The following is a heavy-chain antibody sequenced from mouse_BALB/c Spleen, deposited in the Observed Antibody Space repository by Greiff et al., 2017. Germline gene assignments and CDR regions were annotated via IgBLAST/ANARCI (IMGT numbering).Heavy chain of an antibody. V-gene: IGHV5-4*02. CDR2: ISDGGSYT. J-gene: IGHJ3*01. CDR3: AREAYDVWFAY. Sequence: DVKLVESGGGLVKPGGSLKLSCAASGFTFSDYYMYWVRQTPEKRLEWVATISDGGSYTYYPDSVKGRFTISRDNAKNNLYLQMSSLKSEDTAMYYCAREAYDVWFAYWGQGTLVTVSA. CDR1: GFTFSDYY. D-gene: IGHD2-14*01.